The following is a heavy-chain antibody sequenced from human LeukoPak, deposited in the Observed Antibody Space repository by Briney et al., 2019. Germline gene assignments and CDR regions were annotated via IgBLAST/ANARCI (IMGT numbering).Heavy chain of an antibody. Sequence: ASVKVSCKASGYTFTDYYMHWVRQAPGQGLEWMGWINPNSGGTNYAQKFQGRVTMTRDTSISTAYMELSGLTSDDTAMYYCARGGSIVVPAAIFNYWGQGTLVTVSS. CDR2: INPNSGGT. CDR1: GYTFTDYY. V-gene: IGHV1-2*02. D-gene: IGHD2-2*01. CDR3: ARGGSIVVPAAIFNY. J-gene: IGHJ4*02.